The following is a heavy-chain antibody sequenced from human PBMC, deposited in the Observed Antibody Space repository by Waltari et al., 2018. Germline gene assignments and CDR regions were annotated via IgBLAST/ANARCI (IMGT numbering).Heavy chain of an antibody. D-gene: IGHD3-10*01. CDR3: AREYYGGNSGYFDY. J-gene: IGHJ4*02. V-gene: IGHV3-49*03. CDR2: IRSKVYGGTT. Sequence: EVQLVESGGGLVQPGRSLRLSCTTSGFTFGAHALSWFRQAPGTGLEWVGFIRSKVYGGTTDYAASVKGRFTVSRDDSKSIAYLQMNSLKTEDTAVYYCAREYYGGNSGYFDYWGQGTLVTVSS. CDR1: GFTFGAHA.